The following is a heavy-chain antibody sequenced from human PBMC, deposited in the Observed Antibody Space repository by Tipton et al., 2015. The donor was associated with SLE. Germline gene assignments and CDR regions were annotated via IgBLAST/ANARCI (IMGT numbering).Heavy chain of an antibody. Sequence: TLSLTCTVSGGSISSGSYYWSWIRQPAGKALEWIGRIYTSGSTNYNPSLKSRVTISVDTSKNQFSLKLSSVTAADTAVYYCARGKRGVYGGKGYNWFDPWGQGTLVTVSS. CDR3: ARGKRGVYGGKGYNWFDP. D-gene: IGHD4-23*01. CDR2: IYTSGST. CDR1: GGSISSGSYY. V-gene: IGHV4-61*02. J-gene: IGHJ5*02.